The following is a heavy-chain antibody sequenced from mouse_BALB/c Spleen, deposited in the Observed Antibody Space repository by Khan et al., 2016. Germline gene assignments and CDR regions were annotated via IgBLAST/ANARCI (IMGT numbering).Heavy chain of an antibody. V-gene: IGHV7-3*02. Sequence: EVELVESGGGLVQPGGSLRLSCATSGFTFTDYYMSWVRQPPGKALEGLGFIRNKVNGYTTEDSASVKGRFTISRDNSQSILYLQMNTLRADDSATYYGARDMEGSDEARDYWGQGTSVTVSS. J-gene: IGHJ4*01. CDR1: GFTFTDYY. CDR2: IRNKVNGYTT. CDR3: ARDMEGSDEARDY.